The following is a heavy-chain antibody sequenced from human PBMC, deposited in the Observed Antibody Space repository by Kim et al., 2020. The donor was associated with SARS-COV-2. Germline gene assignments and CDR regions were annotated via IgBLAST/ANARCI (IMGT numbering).Heavy chain of an antibody. J-gene: IGHJ4*02. Sequence: GGSLRLSCAASGFTFSSYAMSWVRQAPGKGLEWVSAISASGGSTYYADSVKGRFTISRDNSKNTLYLQMNSLRAEDTAVYYCRFWAAGGTFDYWGQGTLVTVSS. CDR1: GFTFSSYA. CDR2: ISASGGST. CDR3: RFWAAGGTFDY. D-gene: IGHD6-13*01. V-gene: IGHV3-23*01.